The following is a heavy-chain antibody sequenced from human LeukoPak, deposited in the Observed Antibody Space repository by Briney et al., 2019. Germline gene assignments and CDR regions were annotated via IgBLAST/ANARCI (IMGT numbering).Heavy chain of an antibody. Sequence: GGSLRLSCAASGFTFNSNAMHWVRQAPGKGLEWVAVAYDDASNQYYADSVKGRFTISKDNSRNTLYLQMNSLRAEDTAVYSCATGSRYYYDHWGQGTLVTVSS. CDR1: GFTFNSNA. D-gene: IGHD3-22*01. CDR3: ATGSRYYYDH. J-gene: IGHJ4*02. V-gene: IGHV3-30*04. CDR2: AYDDASNQ.